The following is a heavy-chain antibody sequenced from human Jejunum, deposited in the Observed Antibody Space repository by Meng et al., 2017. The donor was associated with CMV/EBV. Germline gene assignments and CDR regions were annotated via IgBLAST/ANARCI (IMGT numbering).Heavy chain of an antibody. CDR1: GYRFISHA. J-gene: IGHJ4*02. D-gene: IGHD4-17*01. Sequence: KASGYRFISHAMNWVRQAPGQGLEWMGWINTNTGNPTYAQGLAGRFVFSLDTSVSTAYLQITNLKAEDTAVYYCARGGNPEYGDHTYWGQGTLVTVSS. CDR3: ARGGNPEYGDHTY. CDR2: INTNTGNP. V-gene: IGHV7-4-1*02.